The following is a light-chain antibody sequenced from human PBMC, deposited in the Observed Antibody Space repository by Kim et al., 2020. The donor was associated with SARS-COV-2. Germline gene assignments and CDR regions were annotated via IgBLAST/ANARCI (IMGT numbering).Light chain of an antibody. J-gene: IGLJ3*02. V-gene: IGLV1-51*01. CDR3: ATWDSSLSARV. CDR2: DNH. Sequence: GQGVPIPCSGDNSNIGNNYVSWYQQFPGTAPKLLIYDNHERPSAIPDRFSASKSGTSATLGIIGLQTGDEAEYYCATWDSSLSARVFGGGTKVTVL. CDR1: NSNIGNNY.